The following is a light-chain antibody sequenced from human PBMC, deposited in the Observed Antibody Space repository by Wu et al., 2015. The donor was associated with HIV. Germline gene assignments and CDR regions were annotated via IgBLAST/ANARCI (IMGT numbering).Light chain of an antibody. CDR1: QTITNY. J-gene: IGKJ4*01. CDR2: AAS. Sequence: DIQMTQSPSSLSASIGDRITITCRASQTITNYLNWYQQKPGRAPKLLIYAASSLQGGVPSRFSGSGSGTHFTLTITSLQPEDFATYYCQQSDSTPXTFGGGTKVEIK. V-gene: IGKV1-39*01. CDR3: QQSDSTPXT.